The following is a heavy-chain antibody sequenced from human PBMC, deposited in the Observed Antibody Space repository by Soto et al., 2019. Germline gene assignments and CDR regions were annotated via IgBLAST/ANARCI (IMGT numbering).Heavy chain of an antibody. CDR3: ATSYGSGYRAFDF. D-gene: IGHD3-10*01. CDR1: GDTFNFYS. Sequence: QVQLVQSGAEVKRPGSSVKVSCKASGDTFNFYSINWVRQAPGLGLEWMGRVNPILSMSNYAQRFQGRVTMTAVKSTSTAYMELSGLRSDDTAIYYCATSYGSGYRAFDFWGQGALVTVSS. J-gene: IGHJ4*02. CDR2: VNPILSMS. V-gene: IGHV1-69*04.